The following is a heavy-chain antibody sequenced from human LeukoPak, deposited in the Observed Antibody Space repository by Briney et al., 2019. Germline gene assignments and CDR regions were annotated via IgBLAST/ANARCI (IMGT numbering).Heavy chain of an antibody. Sequence: PSETLSLTCTVSGYSISSGYYWGWIRQPPGKGLEWIGSVYYSGSTYYNPSLKSRVTISVDTSKNQFSLKLSSVTAADTAVYYCASQPGGVTNFFDYWGQGTLVTVSS. CDR2: VYYSGST. J-gene: IGHJ4*02. D-gene: IGHD2-21*02. V-gene: IGHV4-38-2*02. CDR1: GYSISSGYY. CDR3: ASQPGGVTNFFDY.